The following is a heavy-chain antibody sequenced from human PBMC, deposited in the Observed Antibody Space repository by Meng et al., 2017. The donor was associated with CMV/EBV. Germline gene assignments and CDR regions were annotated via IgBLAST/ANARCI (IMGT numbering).Heavy chain of an antibody. CDR1: GGPFSGYD. D-gene: IGHD3-9*01. Sequence: ETLSLTCAVYGGPFSGYDWTWIRQSPGKGLEWVSAISGSGGSTYYADSVKGRFTISRDNSKNTLYLQMNSLGAEDTAVYYCAKERKAYYDILTADYGMDVWGQGTTVTVSS. CDR2: ISGSGGST. CDR3: AKERKAYYDILTADYGMDV. J-gene: IGHJ6*02. V-gene: IGHV3-23*01.